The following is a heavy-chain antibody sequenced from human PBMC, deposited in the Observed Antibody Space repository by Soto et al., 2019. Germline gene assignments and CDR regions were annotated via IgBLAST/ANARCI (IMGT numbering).Heavy chain of an antibody. CDR2: IYYSGST. CDR3: ARAVFGDFRMDV. D-gene: IGHD4-17*01. J-gene: IGHJ6*02. Sequence: PSATLSLTCTVSGGSISSGDYYWSWIRQPPGKGLEWIGYIYYSGSTYYNPSLKSRVTISVDTSKNQFSLKLSSVTAADTAVYYCARAVFGDFRMDVWGQGTTVTVSS. CDR1: GGSISSGDYY. V-gene: IGHV4-30-4*01.